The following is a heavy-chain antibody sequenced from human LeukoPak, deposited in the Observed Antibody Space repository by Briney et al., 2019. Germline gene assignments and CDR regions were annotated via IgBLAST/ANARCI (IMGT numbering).Heavy chain of an antibody. CDR2: IIPIFGTA. J-gene: IGHJ5*02. Sequence: SVKVSCKASGGTFSSYAISWVRQAPGQGLEWMGGIIPIFGTANYAQKLQGRVTITADKSTSTAYMELSSLRSEDTAVYYCARENYYGSGSYYTWGQGTLVTVSS. D-gene: IGHD3-10*01. V-gene: IGHV1-69*06. CDR1: GGTFSSYA. CDR3: ARENYYGSGSYYT.